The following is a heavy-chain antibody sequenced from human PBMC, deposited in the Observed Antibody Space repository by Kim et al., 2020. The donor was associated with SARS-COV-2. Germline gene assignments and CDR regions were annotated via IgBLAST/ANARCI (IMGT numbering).Heavy chain of an antibody. Sequence: NPSLKSRVTISVDTSKNQFSLKLSSVTAADTAVYYCARSAYSSGWYYFDYWGQGTLVTVSS. V-gene: IGHV4-59*01. J-gene: IGHJ4*02. CDR3: ARSAYSSGWYYFDY. D-gene: IGHD6-19*01.